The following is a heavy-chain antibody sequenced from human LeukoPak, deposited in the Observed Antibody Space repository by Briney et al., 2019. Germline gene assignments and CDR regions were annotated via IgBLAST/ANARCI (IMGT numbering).Heavy chain of an antibody. CDR2: IYSGGST. V-gene: IGHV3-53*01. CDR1: EFTVSSNY. CDR3: ATLGYCSSTSCRGDY. D-gene: IGHD2-2*01. J-gene: IGHJ4*02. Sequence: GGSLRLSCAASEFTVSSNYMSWVRQAPGKGLEWVSVIYSGGSTYYADSVKGRFTISRDNSKNTLYLQMNSLRAEDTAVYYCATLGYCSSTSCRGDYWGRGTLVTVSS.